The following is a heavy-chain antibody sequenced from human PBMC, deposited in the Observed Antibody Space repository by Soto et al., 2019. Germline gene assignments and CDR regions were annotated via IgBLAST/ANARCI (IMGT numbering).Heavy chain of an antibody. CDR3: ARDRVYCTNGVCYPIYGMDV. CDR1: GGTFSSYA. V-gene: IGHV1-69*01. CDR2: IIPIFGTA. J-gene: IGHJ6*02. D-gene: IGHD2-8*01. Sequence: QVQLVQSGAEVKKPGSSVKVSCKASGGTFSSYAISWVRQAPGQGLEWMGGIIPIFGTANYAQKFQGRVTITADESTSTAYMELSSLRAEDTAVYYCARDRVYCTNGVCYPIYGMDVWGQGTTVTVSS.